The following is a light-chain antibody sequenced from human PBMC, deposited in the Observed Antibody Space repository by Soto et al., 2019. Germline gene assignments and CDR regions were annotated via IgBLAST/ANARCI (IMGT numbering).Light chain of an antibody. CDR1: SSDVGGHNY. J-gene: IGLJ1*01. V-gene: IGLV2-14*01. CDR3: SSFSSSSTLYV. Sequence: SQARSVCGSPREVIAILCNGKSSDVGGHNYVSWYQHHADKAPKLMIYEVSNRPSGVSNRFSGSKSGNTASLTIYGLHAEDEADYHCSSFSSSSTLYVFGTGTKVTVL. CDR2: EVS.